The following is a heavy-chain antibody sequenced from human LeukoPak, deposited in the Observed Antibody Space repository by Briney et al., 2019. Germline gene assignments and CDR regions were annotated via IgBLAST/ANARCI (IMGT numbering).Heavy chain of an antibody. CDR3: ARVTLFRGAQIDS. D-gene: IGHD3-10*01. CDR1: GGSISNSY. J-gene: IGHJ4*02. Sequence: SETLSLTCTVSGGSISNSYWSWIRQPAGKGLEWIGRIYTSGSTNYNASLKSRVTIDTSKNQFSLNLSTVTAADTAVYFCARVTLFRGAQIDSWGQGTLVTVSS. V-gene: IGHV4-4*07. CDR2: IYTSGST.